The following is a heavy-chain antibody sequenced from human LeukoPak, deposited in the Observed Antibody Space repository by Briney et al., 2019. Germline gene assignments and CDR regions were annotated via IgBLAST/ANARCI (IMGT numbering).Heavy chain of an antibody. CDR2: ISSSGSTI. J-gene: IGHJ4*02. Sequence: PGGSLRLSCAASGFTFSDYYMSWIRQAPRKGLEWVSYISSSGSTIYYADSVKGRFTISRDNAKNSLYLQMNSLGAGDTAVYYCARDFWSGYCYFDYWGQGTLVTVSS. D-gene: IGHD3-3*01. V-gene: IGHV3-11*04. CDR3: ARDFWSGYCYFDY. CDR1: GFTFSDYY.